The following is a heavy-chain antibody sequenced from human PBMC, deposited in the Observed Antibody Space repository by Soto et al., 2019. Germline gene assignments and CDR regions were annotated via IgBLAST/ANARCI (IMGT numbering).Heavy chain of an antibody. V-gene: IGHV4-4*02. Sequence: QVQLHESGPGLVKPSGTLALTCAVSGGSLRSSYCWSWVRQPPGKGLEWIGEIYHSGSTNYNPSIKSRVTITVDNSKNQCSLKLSSVAAADTAVYYCARDLAVPPGDYWGQGTLVTVSS. J-gene: IGHJ4*02. D-gene: IGHD6-19*01. CDR2: IYHSGST. CDR1: GGSLRSSYC. CDR3: ARDLAVPPGDY.